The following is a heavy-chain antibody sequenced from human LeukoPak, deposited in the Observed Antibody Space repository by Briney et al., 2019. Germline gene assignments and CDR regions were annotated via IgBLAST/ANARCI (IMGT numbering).Heavy chain of an antibody. J-gene: IGHJ4*02. CDR3: ARGKEVITMLRGLKPGYYFDH. D-gene: IGHD3-10*01. V-gene: IGHV4-59*01. CDR1: LVSICGVF. Sequence: SLSLTSTVSLVSICGVFCSCVRGPPGQGLGCCGDIYYSVSANYHPSPKTRVTISVDTSKNQFSLKLSSVTAADTAVYYCARGKEVITMLRGLKPGYYFDHWGQGTLVTVSS. CDR2: IYYSVSA.